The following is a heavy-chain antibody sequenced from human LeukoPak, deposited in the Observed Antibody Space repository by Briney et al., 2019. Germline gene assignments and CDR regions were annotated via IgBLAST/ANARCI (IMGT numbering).Heavy chain of an antibody. Sequence: GGSLRLSCAASGFTFSWYWMSWVRQAPGKGLEWVANIKEDGSIKYYVDSVKGRLTISRDNAKSSVYLQVNSLRAEDTALYYCARIGYSSSSIDYWGQGALVTVSS. V-gene: IGHV3-7*01. CDR3: ARIGYSSSSIDY. CDR1: GFTFSWYW. CDR2: IKEDGSIK. D-gene: IGHD6-13*01. J-gene: IGHJ4*02.